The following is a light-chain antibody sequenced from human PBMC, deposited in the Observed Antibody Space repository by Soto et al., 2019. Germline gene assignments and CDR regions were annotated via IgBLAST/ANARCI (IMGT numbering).Light chain of an antibody. CDR2: DAS. CDR3: QQRSNWPPT. Sequence: EIVLTQSPATLSLSPGERYTLSCRASQSVSSYLAWYQQKPGQAPRLLIYDASNSATGIPARFSGSGSGTDFTLTICSLEPEDFAVYYCQQRSNWPPTFGQGTRLEIK. CDR1: QSVSSY. J-gene: IGKJ5*01. V-gene: IGKV3-11*01.